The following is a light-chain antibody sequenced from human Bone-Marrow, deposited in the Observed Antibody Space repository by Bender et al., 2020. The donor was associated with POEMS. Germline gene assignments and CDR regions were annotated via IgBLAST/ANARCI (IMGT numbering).Light chain of an antibody. CDR2: DVN. CDR3: SSYTSSSTWV. Sequence: QSALTQPASVSGSPGQSITLSCTGTSSDVGGYSYVSWFQQHPGKAPELLIYDVNNRPSGVSNRFSGSKSGNTASLTISGLRAEDEADYYCSSYTSSSTWVFGGGTKLTGL. CDR1: SSDVGGYSY. J-gene: IGLJ3*02. V-gene: IGLV2-14*01.